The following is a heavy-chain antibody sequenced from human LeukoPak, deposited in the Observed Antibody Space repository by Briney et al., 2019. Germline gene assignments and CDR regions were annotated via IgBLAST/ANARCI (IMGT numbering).Heavy chain of an antibody. Sequence: GGSLRLSCAASGFTFSSYTMTWVRQAPGKGLEWVSSISSSSRYIYYADSMKGRFTISRDNAKNSLYLQMNSLGAEDTAVYYCARASPYYYYYYYMDVWGKGTTVTVSS. CDR2: ISSSSRYI. J-gene: IGHJ6*03. CDR1: GFTFSSYT. CDR3: ARASPYYYYYYYMDV. V-gene: IGHV3-21*01.